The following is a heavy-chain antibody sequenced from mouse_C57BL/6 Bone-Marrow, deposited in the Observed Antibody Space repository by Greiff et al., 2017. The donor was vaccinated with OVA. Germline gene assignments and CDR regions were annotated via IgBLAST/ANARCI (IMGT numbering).Heavy chain of an antibody. CDR1: GYSFTDYN. CDR2: INPNYGTT. V-gene: IGHV1-39*01. D-gene: IGHD1-1*01. Sequence: EVQLQQSGPELVKPGASVKISCKASGYSFTDYNMNWVKQSNGKSLEWIGVINPNYGTTSYNQKFKGKATLTVDKSSRTASMQLNSLTSEDYAVDYWAREGIIRWGFAYWGKGTLVTVSA. J-gene: IGHJ3*01. CDR3: AREGIIRWGFAY.